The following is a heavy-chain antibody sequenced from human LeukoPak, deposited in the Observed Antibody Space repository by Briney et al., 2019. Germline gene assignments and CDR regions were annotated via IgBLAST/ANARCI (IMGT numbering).Heavy chain of an antibody. V-gene: IGHV4-39*07. Sequence: SETLFLTCTVSGGSISSSYSYWGWIRQPPGKGLEWIGNIYYSGNTYYSPSLTSRVTLSVDTSENQFSLKLSSVTAADTAVYYCARAHSIASYYYGVDVWGQGTTVTVSS. J-gene: IGHJ6*02. D-gene: IGHD2/OR15-2a*01. CDR3: ARAHSIASYYYGVDV. CDR1: GGSISSSYSY. CDR2: IYYSGNT.